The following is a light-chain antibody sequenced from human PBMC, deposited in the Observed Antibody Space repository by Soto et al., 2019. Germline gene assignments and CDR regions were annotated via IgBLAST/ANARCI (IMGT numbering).Light chain of an antibody. J-gene: IGKJ1*01. Sequence: EIVMTQSPATLSASPGERATLSCRASQSVSSNLAWYRQKPGQAPRLLIYGASTRATGIPARISGSGSGTEFTLTITSLQSEDFAVYYCQQYNKWRTFGQGTKVDIK. V-gene: IGKV3-15*01. CDR3: QQYNKWRT. CDR2: GAS. CDR1: QSVSSN.